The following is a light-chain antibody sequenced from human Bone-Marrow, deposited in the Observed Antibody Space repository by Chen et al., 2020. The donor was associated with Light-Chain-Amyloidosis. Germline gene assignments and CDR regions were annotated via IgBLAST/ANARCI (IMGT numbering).Light chain of an antibody. Sequence: SSELTQPPSVSVSPGQTANITCSGDKLGDKYVCWYQQKPGQSPVVVIYQDTKRPSGIPERFSGSISGSTATLTISGTQTMDKADYYCQAWDSSTVVFGGGTRLTVL. V-gene: IGLV3-1*01. CDR1: KLGDKY. J-gene: IGLJ2*01. CDR2: QDT. CDR3: QAWDSSTVV.